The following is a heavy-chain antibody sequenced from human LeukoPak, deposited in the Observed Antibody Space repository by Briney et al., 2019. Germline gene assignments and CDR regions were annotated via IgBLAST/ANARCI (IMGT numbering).Heavy chain of an antibody. Sequence: GGSLRLSCAASGFTFSSYAMSWVRQAPGKGLEWVSGISDSGGTTYYADSVRGRFTISRDNSKDTLNLQMTSLRAEDTALYYCAKDLHYYVAMDVWGQGTAVTVSS. D-gene: IGHD3-10*02. CDR3: AKDLHYYVAMDV. CDR2: ISDSGGTT. V-gene: IGHV3-23*01. CDR1: GFTFSSYA. J-gene: IGHJ6*02.